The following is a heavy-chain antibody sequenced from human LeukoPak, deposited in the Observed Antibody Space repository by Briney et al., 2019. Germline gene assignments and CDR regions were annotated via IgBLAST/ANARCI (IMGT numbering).Heavy chain of an antibody. CDR2: ISSSSSYI. V-gene: IGHV3-21*01. Sequence: GGSLRLSCAASGFTFSSYSMNWVRQAPGKGLEWVSSISSSSSYIYYADSVKGRFTISRDNAKNSLYLQMNSLRDEDTAVYYCARGYRGYCSGGSCRNWFDPWGQGTLVTVSS. J-gene: IGHJ5*02. CDR1: GFTFSSYS. D-gene: IGHD2-15*01. CDR3: ARGYRGYCSGGSCRNWFDP.